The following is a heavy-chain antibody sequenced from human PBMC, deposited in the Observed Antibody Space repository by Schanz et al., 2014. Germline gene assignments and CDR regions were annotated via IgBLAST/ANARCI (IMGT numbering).Heavy chain of an antibody. D-gene: IGHD4-17*01. CDR2: IKSKGDGETT. CDR3: STDLTAVDYDAMGL. J-gene: IGHJ3*01. Sequence: EVQLVESGGGLIKPGGSLRLSCLASGFTFSTTWMNWVRQAPGKGLEWVGRIKSKGDGETTDNAAPVQGRFTISRDDSKSTPHLQMNGLKAEYTAVYYCSTDLTAVDYDAMGLWGQGTMVTVS. CDR1: GFTFSTTW. V-gene: IGHV3-15*01.